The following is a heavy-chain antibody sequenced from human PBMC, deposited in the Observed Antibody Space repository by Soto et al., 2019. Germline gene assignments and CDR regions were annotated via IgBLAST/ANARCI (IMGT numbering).Heavy chain of an antibody. V-gene: IGHV3-23*01. CDR1: VFPFGANA. CDR3: ATEMGATQGPFDN. CDR2: LSNTGRGT. D-gene: IGHD1-26*01. Sequence: GGSLRLSCVVSVFPFGANAMSWVRQAPGKGLEWVSGLSNTGRGTSYADSVKGRFNISRDNSENTVYLQMNSLRVEDTAVYYCATEMGATQGPFDNWGQGTLVTVSS. J-gene: IGHJ4*02.